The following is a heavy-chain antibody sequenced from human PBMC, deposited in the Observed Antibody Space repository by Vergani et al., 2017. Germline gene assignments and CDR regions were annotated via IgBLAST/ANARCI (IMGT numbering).Heavy chain of an antibody. Sequence: QVQLQESGPGLVKPSQTLSLTCNVSGGSISSGDYYWSWIRQPPGKGLEWIGYIYYSESTYYNPSLKSRVTISVDTSKNQFSLKLSSVTAADTAVYYCARVGVVRGVSYYYYYYGMDVWGQGTTVTVSS. CDR2: IYYSEST. J-gene: IGHJ6*02. D-gene: IGHD3-10*01. V-gene: IGHV4-30-4*08. CDR3: ARVGVVRGVSYYYYYYGMDV. CDR1: GGSISSGDYY.